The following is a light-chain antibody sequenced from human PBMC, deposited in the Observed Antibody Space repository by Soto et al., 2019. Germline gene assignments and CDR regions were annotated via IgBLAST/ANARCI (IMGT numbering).Light chain of an antibody. CDR2: KAS. Sequence: DIQMTQSPSTLSASVGGRVTITCRASQSISSWLAWYQQKPGKAPKLLIYKASSLESGVPSRFSGSGSGTEFTLTISSLQPEDFATYYCQQSYSTLWTFGQGTKVDIK. J-gene: IGKJ1*01. CDR3: QQSYSTLWT. CDR1: QSISSW. V-gene: IGKV1-5*03.